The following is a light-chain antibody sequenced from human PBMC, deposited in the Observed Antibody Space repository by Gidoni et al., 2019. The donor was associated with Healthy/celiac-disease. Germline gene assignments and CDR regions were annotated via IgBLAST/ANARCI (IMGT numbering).Light chain of an antibody. CDR2: GNS. Sequence: QSVLTQPPSVSGAPGQRVTIPCTGSSSNIGAGFDVHWYQQLPGTAPKLLIYGNSNRPSGVPDRFSGSKSGTSASLAITGLQAEDEADYYCQSYDSSLSPQFGGGTKLTVL. CDR3: QSYDSSLSPQ. J-gene: IGLJ2*01. V-gene: IGLV1-40*01. CDR1: SSNIGAGFD.